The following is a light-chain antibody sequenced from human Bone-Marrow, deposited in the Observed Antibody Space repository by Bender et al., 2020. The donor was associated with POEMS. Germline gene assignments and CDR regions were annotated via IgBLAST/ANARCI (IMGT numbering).Light chain of an antibody. CDR2: DVS. CDR3: ISFTFRSTWV. CDR1: SGDIGSYDY. V-gene: IGLV2-14*01. J-gene: IGLJ3*02. Sequence: QSALTQPASVSGSPGQSITISCTGGSGDIGSYDYVSWYQQHPGKAPQLIIYDVSVRPSGVSNRFSGSKSGNTASLTISGLQADDEADYYCISFTFRSTWVFGGGTKVTVL.